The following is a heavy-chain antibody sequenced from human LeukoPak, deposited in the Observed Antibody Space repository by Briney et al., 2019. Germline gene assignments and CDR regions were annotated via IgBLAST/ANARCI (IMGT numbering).Heavy chain of an antibody. V-gene: IGHV4-59*12. CDR3: ASGSPTVTRGYYYYYYMDV. Sequence: SETLSLTCTVSGGSISSYYWSWIRQPPGKGLEWIGYIYYSGSTNYNPPLKSRVTISVDTSKNQFSLKLSSVTAADTAVYYCASGSPTVTRGYYYYYYMDVWGKGTTVTVSS. D-gene: IGHD4-17*01. CDR2: IYYSGST. J-gene: IGHJ6*03. CDR1: GGSISSYY.